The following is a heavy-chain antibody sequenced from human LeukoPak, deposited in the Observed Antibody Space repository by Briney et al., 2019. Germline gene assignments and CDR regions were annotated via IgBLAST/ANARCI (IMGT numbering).Heavy chain of an antibody. J-gene: IGHJ4*02. CDR1: GGSLSSFF. D-gene: IGHD1-1*01. Sequence: SEPLPLTCTVSGGSLSSFFWIWIRQPPAKGLEWLGCIDYSGSTQYNSSLESRVTISVDTSKQQFSLKLSSVTAADTAVYYCARDLELERNRWNYFESWGQGTLVTVSS. CDR2: IDYSGST. V-gene: IGHV4-59*01. CDR3: ARDLELERNRWNYFES.